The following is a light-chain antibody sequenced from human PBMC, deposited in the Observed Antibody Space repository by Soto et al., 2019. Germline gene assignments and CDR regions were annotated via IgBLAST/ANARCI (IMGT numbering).Light chain of an antibody. CDR3: VQALQTPIT. CDR2: LTS. J-gene: IGKJ3*01. V-gene: IGKV2-28*01. Sequence: DIVMTQSPLSLPVTPGEPASISCRSSQSLLHRNGYNYLVWYLQKPGQSPQLLIYLTSKRASGVPDRFSGSGSGTDFTLKISSVQAEDVGVYYCVQALQTPITFGPGTKVDIK. CDR1: QSLLHRNGYNY.